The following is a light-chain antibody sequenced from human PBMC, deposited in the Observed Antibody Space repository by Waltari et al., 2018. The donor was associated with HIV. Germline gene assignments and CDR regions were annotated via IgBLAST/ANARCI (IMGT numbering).Light chain of an antibody. V-gene: IGLV2-23*02. CDR1: SSDVGTYNL. CDR2: EVS. Sequence: QSALTQPASVSGFPGQSIPIPRTGNSSDVGTYNLVSWYPQHPGKAPKLMIFEVSKRPSGVSNRFSGSKSGNTASLTISGLQAEDEADYYCCSYAGSSTPVVFGGGTKLTVL. CDR3: CSYAGSSTPVV. J-gene: IGLJ2*01.